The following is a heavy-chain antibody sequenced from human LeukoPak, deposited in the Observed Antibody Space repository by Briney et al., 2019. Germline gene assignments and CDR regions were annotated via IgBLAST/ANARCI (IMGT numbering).Heavy chain of an antibody. CDR3: AKAKGGTTGDVFDI. V-gene: IGHV3-33*06. CDR1: GFSFSSYG. CDR2: VWYDGSNQ. J-gene: IGHJ3*02. D-gene: IGHD1-1*01. Sequence: PGRSLKLSCAASGFSFSSYGMHWVRQAPGKGLEWVAVVWYDGSNQYYADSVKGRFTISRDNSKNILYLQMNSLRAEDTAVYYCAKAKGGTTGDVFDIWGQGTTVTVFS.